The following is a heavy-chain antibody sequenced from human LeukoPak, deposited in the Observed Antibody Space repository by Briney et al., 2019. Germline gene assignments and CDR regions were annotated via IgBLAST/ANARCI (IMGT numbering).Heavy chain of an antibody. V-gene: IGHV4-39*01. J-gene: IGHJ3*02. D-gene: IGHD3-22*01. CDR1: GGAMDTRSYY. CDR3: ARQPFYYDSSGYWAFGI. CDR2: IYYSVTT. Sequence: SSETLSLTCTVSGGAMDTRSYYWGWIRQPPGKGLEWIGTIYYSVTTYLNPSLKSRVTISVDTSKNQFSLKLSSVTAADTALYYCARQPFYYDSSGYWAFGIWGQGTMVTVSS.